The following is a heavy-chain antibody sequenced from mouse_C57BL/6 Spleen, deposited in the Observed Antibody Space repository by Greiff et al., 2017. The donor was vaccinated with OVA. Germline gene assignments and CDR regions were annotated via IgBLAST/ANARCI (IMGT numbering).Heavy chain of an antibody. J-gene: IGHJ3*01. D-gene: IGHD3-2*02. V-gene: IGHV1-69*01. Sequence: VQLQQPGAELVMPGASVKLSCKASGYTFTSYWMHWVKQRPGQGLEWIGEIDPSDSYTNYNQKFKGKSTLTVDKSSSTAYMQLSSLTSEDSAVYYCALQLRLEFAYWGQGTLVTVSA. CDR3: ALQLRLEFAY. CDR1: GYTFTSYW. CDR2: IDPSDSYT.